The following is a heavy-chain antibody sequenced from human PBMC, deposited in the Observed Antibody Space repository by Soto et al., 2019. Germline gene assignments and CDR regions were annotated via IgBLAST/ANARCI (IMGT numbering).Heavy chain of an antibody. CDR2: IDYTGNT. CDR1: GGSISSSSYY. J-gene: IGHJ4*02. Sequence: PSETVSLTCTVSGGSISSSSYYWGCIRQPPGKGLEWIASIDYTGNTFYNPSLTSRVTISVDTSKNQFSLKVTSVTAADTAVYYCARINKGYGTDSWGQGTLVTVSS. CDR3: ARINKGYGTDS. V-gene: IGHV4-39*01. D-gene: IGHD5-18*01.